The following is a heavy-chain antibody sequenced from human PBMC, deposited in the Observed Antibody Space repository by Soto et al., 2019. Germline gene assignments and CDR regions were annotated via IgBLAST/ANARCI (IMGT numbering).Heavy chain of an antibody. D-gene: IGHD6-25*01. Sequence: PGGSLRLSCAASGFTFSSYAMHWVRQAPGKGLEWVAVISYDGSNKYYADSVKGRFTISRDNSKNTLYLQMNSLRAEDTAVYYCARDSNYSSGWYYYYGMDVWGQGTTVTVSS. CDR1: GFTFSSYA. CDR3: ARDSNYSSGWYYYYGMDV. CDR2: ISYDGSNK. J-gene: IGHJ6*02. V-gene: IGHV3-30-3*01.